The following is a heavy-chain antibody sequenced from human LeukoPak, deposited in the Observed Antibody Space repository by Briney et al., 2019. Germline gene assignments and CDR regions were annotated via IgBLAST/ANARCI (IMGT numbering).Heavy chain of an antibody. J-gene: IGHJ5*02. CDR3: AKEGCTSCYYHWFDP. CDR2: ISYDGSNK. Sequence: PGGSLRLSCAASGFTFSSYAMHWVRQAPGKGLEWVAVISYDGSNKYYADSVKGRFTISRDNSKNTLYLQMNSLRAEDTAVYYCAKEGCTSCYYHWFDPWGQGTLVTVSS. CDR1: GFTFSSYA. D-gene: IGHD2-2*01. V-gene: IGHV3-30-3*01.